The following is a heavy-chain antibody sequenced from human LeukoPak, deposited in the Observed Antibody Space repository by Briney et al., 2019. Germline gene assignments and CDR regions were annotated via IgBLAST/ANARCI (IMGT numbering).Heavy chain of an antibody. Sequence: WASVKVSFKASGGTFSSYAISWVRQAPGQGLEWMGGIIPIFGTANYAQKFQGRVTITADESTSTAYMELSSLRSEDTAVYYCARCAGYYDSSGYYRINWFDPWGQGTLVTVSS. V-gene: IGHV1-69*13. D-gene: IGHD3-22*01. CDR1: GGTFSSYA. CDR2: IIPIFGTA. J-gene: IGHJ5*02. CDR3: ARCAGYYDSSGYYRINWFDP.